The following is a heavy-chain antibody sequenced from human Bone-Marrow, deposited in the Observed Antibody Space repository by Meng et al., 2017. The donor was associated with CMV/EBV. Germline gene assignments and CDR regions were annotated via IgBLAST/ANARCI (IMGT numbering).Heavy chain of an antibody. CDR3: AKVGWVGAYYFDY. Sequence: GGSLRLSCAASGFTFSSYAMSWVRQAPGKGLEWVSVIYSGGSSTYYADSVKGRFTISRDNSKNTLYLQMNSLRAEDTAVYYCAKVGWVGAYYFDYWGQGTLVTASS. CDR2: IYSGGSST. CDR1: GFTFSSYA. J-gene: IGHJ4*02. V-gene: IGHV3-23*03. D-gene: IGHD1-26*01.